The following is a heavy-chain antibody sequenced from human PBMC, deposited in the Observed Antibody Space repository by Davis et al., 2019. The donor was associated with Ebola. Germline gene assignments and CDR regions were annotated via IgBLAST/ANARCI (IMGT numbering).Heavy chain of an antibody. CDR1: GFTFSNAW. J-gene: IGHJ4*02. CDR2: IKSKTDGGTT. D-gene: IGHD3-9*01. CDR3: TTVLRYFDWLRIPYPLGHDY. V-gene: IGHV3-15*01. Sequence: GESLKISCAASGFTFSNAWMSWVRQAPGKGLEWVGRIKSKTDGGTTDYAAPVKGRFTISRDDSKNTLYLQMNSLKPEDTAVYYCTTVLRYFDWLRIPYPLGHDYWGQGTLVTVSS.